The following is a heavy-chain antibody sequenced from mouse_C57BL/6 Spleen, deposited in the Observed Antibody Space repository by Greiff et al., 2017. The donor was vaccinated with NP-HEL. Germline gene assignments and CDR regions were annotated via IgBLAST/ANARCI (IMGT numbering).Heavy chain of an antibody. CDR1: GYTFTSYW. D-gene: IGHD2-3*01. CDR3: ARGDDGYSPYAVDY. J-gene: IGHJ4*01. Sequence: VQLQQSGAELVKPGASVKLSCKASGYTFTSYWMHWVKQRPGRGLEWIGRIDPNSGGTKYNEKFKSKATLTVDKPSSTAYMQSSSLTSEDSAVCVCARGDDGYSPYAVDYWGQGTSGTVSS. CDR2: IDPNSGGT. V-gene: IGHV1-72*01.